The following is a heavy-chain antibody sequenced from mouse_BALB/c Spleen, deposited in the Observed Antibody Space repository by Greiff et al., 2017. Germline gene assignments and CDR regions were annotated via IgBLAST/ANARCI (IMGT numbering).Heavy chain of an antibody. CDR2: ISTYYGDA. D-gene: IGHD2-10*02. Sequence: VQGVESGAELVRPGVSVKISCKGSGYTFTDYAMHWVKQSHAKSLEWIGVISTYYGDASYNQKFKGKATMTVDKSSSTAYMELARLTSEDSAIYYCARRGYGNYDAMDYWGQGTSVTVSS. CDR1: GYTFTDYA. V-gene: IGHV1S137*01. CDR3: ARRGYGNYDAMDY. J-gene: IGHJ4*01.